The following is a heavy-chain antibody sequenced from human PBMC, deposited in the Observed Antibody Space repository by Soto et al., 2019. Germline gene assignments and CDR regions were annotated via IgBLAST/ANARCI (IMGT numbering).Heavy chain of an antibody. Sequence: SESLSLTCTVSVGSISRSSYCWGCIRQPPGKGLEWIGSIFYRGSTYYTPSLKSRVTISVDTSKNQFSLKLSSVTAADTAVYYCARAPYISGWPASWGQGTLVTVSS. CDR1: VGSISRSSYC. D-gene: IGHD6-19*01. J-gene: IGHJ5*02. V-gene: IGHV4-39*01. CDR3: ARAPYISGWPAS. CDR2: IFYRGST.